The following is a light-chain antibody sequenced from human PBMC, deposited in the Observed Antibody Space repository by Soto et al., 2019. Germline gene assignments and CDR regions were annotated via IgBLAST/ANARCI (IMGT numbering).Light chain of an antibody. CDR3: TSYTTSSTYV. V-gene: IGLV2-14*03. J-gene: IGLJ1*01. CDR1: SSDVGGYSY. Sequence: QSVLTQPASVSGSPGQSITISCTGTSSDVGGYSYVSWYQQHPGKAPKLMISDVSNRPSGVSYRFSGSKSGNTASLTISGLQTEDEADYYRTSYTTSSTYVFGTGPRSPS. CDR2: DVS.